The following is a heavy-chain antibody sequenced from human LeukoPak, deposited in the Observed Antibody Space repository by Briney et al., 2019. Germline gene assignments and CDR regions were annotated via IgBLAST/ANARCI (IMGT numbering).Heavy chain of an antibody. CDR3: ARGLRSRDGYNYDYFDD. J-gene: IGHJ4*02. V-gene: IGHV4-59*01. D-gene: IGHD5-24*01. CDR2: IYHSGST. CDR1: GGSISTYH. Sequence: NPSETLSLTCTVSGGSISTYHWSWIRQPPGKGLEWIGNIYHSGSTNYNPSLKSRVTISVDTSKNQFSLKLSSVTAADTAVYYCARGLRSRDGYNYDYFDDWGQGTLVTVSS.